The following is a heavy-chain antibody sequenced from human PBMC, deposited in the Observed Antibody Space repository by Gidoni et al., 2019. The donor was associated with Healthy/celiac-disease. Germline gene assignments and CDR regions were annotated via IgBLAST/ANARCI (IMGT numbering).Heavy chain of an antibody. J-gene: IGHJ3*02. Sequence: QAQLQPWGAGLLKPSETLSLPCAVYGGSFSGSYWRWIRQPPEKGLEWSGESNHSGSTNYNPSLKRRVTISVDTSKNQFSLKLSSVTAADTAVYDCAMSTVTSVQDAFDIWGQGTMVTVSS. CDR1: GGSFSGSY. V-gene: IGHV4-34*01. CDR3: AMSTVTSVQDAFDI. CDR2: SNHSGST. D-gene: IGHD4-17*01.